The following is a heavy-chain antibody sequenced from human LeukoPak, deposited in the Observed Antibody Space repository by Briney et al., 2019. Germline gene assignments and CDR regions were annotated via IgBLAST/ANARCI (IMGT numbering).Heavy chain of an antibody. D-gene: IGHD3-22*01. J-gene: IGHJ3*02. Sequence: PSETLSLTCTVSGFSISNGYYWGWIRQPPGKGLERIGNIYHSGTTYYNPSFKSRVTISVDTSKNQFSLELTSVTAADTAVYYCARDAGKYYYDSSGYPLEAFDIWGQGTMVTVSS. CDR3: ARDAGKYYYDSSGYPLEAFDI. CDR1: GFSISNGYY. CDR2: IYHSGTT. V-gene: IGHV4-38-2*02.